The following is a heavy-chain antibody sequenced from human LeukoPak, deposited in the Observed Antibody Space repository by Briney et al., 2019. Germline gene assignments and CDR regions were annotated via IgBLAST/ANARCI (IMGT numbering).Heavy chain of an antibody. D-gene: IGHD4-17*01. V-gene: IGHV3-11*04. Sequence: PGGSLRLSCAASGFTFSDYYMSWIRQAPGKGLEWVSSISSSATYIYYADSVRGRFTISRDDAKNSLFLHMNSLRAEDTAVYYCATWDDYGDYVAFEYWGQGTLVTVSS. CDR1: GFTFSDYY. J-gene: IGHJ4*02. CDR2: ISSSATYI. CDR3: ATWDDYGDYVAFEY.